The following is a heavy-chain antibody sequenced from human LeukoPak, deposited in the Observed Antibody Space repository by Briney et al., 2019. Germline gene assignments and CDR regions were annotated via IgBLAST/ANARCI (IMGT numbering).Heavy chain of an antibody. V-gene: IGHV3-30*03. Sequence: GGSLRLSCAASGFTFSSYGMHWVRQAPGKGLEWVAVISYDGSNKYYADSVKGRFTISRDNSKNTLYLQMNSLRAEDTAVYYCHVDPPKRYFDLWGRGTLVTVSS. CDR2: ISYDGSNK. J-gene: IGHJ2*01. CDR3: HVDPPKRYFDL. D-gene: IGHD3/OR15-3a*01. CDR1: GFTFSSYG.